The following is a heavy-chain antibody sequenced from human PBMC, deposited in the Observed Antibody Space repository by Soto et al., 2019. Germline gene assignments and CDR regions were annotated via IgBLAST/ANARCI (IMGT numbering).Heavy chain of an antibody. J-gene: IGHJ6*02. CDR2: MKPNSGNT. D-gene: IGHD6-13*01. Sequence: ASVKVSCKASGYTFTSYDINWVRQATGQGLEWKGWMKPNSGNTGYAQKFQGRVTMTRNTSISTAYMELSSLRSEDTAVYYCARRGYSSSWYYYYYYGMDVWGQGTTVTVSS. V-gene: IGHV1-8*01. CDR3: ARRGYSSSWYYYYYYGMDV. CDR1: GYTFTSYD.